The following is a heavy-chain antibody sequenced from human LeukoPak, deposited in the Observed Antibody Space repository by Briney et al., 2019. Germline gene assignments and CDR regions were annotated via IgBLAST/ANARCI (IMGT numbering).Heavy chain of an antibody. D-gene: IGHD3-16*02. V-gene: IGHV3-23*01. CDR3: ARGYRFCDP. CDR2: ISTSGAST. J-gene: IGHJ4*02. CDR1: GFTFSSYA. Sequence: GGSLRLSCAASGFTFSSYAMSWVRQAPGKGLEWVSAISTSGASTYYADSVKGRLTISRDNSKNMLYLQMNSLRADDTAVYYCARGYRFCDPGGQGSLVTVSS.